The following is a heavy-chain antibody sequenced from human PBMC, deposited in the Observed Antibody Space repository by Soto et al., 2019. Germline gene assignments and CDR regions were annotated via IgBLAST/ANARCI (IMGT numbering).Heavy chain of an antibody. CDR2: INSTGSN. CDR1: GGSISSGEYY. D-gene: IGHD3-22*01. J-gene: IGHJ4*02. V-gene: IGHV4-31*03. CDR3: ARESCHYDRRGYYAY. Sequence: SETLPLTCTVSGGSISSGEYYWNWILHHPGNGLEWIAYINSTGSNYYNPSLESRVTISIDTSKNQFSLKLSSVTAADTAVYYCARESCHYDRRGYYAYWGQGTVVIVSA.